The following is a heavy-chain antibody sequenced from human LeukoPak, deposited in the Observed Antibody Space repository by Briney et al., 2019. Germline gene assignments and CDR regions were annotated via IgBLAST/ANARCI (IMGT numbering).Heavy chain of an antibody. V-gene: IGHV4-59*01. Sequence: SETLSLTCIVSGGSISSYYWSWIRQPPGKALEWIGYIYYTGSTKYSPSLKSRVTISVDTSKKQFSLNLSSVTAADTAVYYCARGPVRNWFDPWGQGTLVTVSS. J-gene: IGHJ5*02. CDR1: GGSISSYY. CDR2: IYYTGST. CDR3: ARGPVRNWFDP.